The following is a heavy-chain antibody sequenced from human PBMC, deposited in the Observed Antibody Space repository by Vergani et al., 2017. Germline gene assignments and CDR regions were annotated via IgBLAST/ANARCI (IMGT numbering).Heavy chain of an antibody. CDR2: IIPILGIA. CDR3: ASGYYDSSATDAFDI. Sequence: QVQLVQSGAEVKKPGSSVKVSCKASGGTFSSYTISWVRQAPGQGLEWMGRIIPILGIANYAQKFQGRVTITADKSTSTAYMELSSLRSEDTAVYYCASGYYDSSATDAFDIWGQGTTVIVSS. V-gene: IGHV1-69*02. D-gene: IGHD3-22*01. J-gene: IGHJ3*02. CDR1: GGTFSSYT.